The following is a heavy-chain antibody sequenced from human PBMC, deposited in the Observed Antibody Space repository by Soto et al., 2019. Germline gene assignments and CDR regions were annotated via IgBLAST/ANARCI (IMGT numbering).Heavy chain of an antibody. CDR3: AKMEGMDPWAYSFDY. CDR1: GFTFSDFA. CDR2: IYGGGNGP. D-gene: IGHD2-2*03. Sequence: EVQVLESGGGLVQPGGSLRLPCAATGFTFSDFALSWVPKAPGKGLEWVSRIYGGGNGPHYADSVKGRVTISRDNSKNTLYLQMNSLRAEDTAVYYCAKMEGMDPWAYSFDYWGQGTLVTVSS. J-gene: IGHJ4*02. V-gene: IGHV3-23*03.